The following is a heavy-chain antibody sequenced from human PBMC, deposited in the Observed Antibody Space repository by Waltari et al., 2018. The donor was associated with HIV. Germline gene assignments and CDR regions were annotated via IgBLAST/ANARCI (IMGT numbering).Heavy chain of an antibody. CDR2: INPNSGGT. CDR3: TRRGGEWLAHFDY. V-gene: IGHV1-2*02. D-gene: IGHD6-19*01. Sequence: QVQMVQSGPEVKKPGASVKVSCRASGYTFSGSYIYCVRQAPGQGLEWMGWINPNSGGTENIQKFKGRILMTRDTTISTAYMELTNLTSDDTAVYYCTRRGGEWLAHFDYWGQGTLVTVSS. CDR1: GYTFSGSY. J-gene: IGHJ4*02.